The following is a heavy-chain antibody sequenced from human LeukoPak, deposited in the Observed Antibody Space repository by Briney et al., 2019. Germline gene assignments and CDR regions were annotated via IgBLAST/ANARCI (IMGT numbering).Heavy chain of an antibody. J-gene: IGHJ4*02. CDR2: ISYSGST. CDR3: ARAVGYCSGGSCSLDY. D-gene: IGHD2-15*01. Sequence: NSSETLSLTCAVSGVSINDYFWSWIRQPPGKGLDWIGYISYSGSTNYNPALKSRVTISVDTSKNQFSLKLSSVTAADTAVYYCARAVGYCSGGSCSLDYWGQGTLVTVSS. CDR1: GVSINDYF. V-gene: IGHV4-59*12.